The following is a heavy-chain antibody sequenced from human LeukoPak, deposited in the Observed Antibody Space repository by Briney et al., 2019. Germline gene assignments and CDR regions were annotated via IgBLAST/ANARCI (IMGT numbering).Heavy chain of an antibody. D-gene: IGHD2-15*01. CDR1: GYTFTDYY. CDR2: INPDSGVT. J-gene: IGHJ3*02. Sequence: ASVKVSCKASGYTFTDYYMHWMRQAPGQGLEWMGWINPDSGVTNYPQKFQGRVTMTRDTSSSTAYMELIRLRSYDTAVYYCARDGTFDIWGQGTMVTVSS. CDR3: ARDGTFDI. V-gene: IGHV1-2*02.